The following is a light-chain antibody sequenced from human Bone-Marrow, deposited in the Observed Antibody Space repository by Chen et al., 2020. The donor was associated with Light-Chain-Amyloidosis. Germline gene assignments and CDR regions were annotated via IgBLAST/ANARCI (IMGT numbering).Light chain of an antibody. J-gene: IGLJ2*01. CDR3: SAWDDSLSAVV. V-gene: IGLV1-47*01. CDR1: SSNIGSNY. Sequence: QSVLTQPPSASGTPGQRVTISCSGTSSNIGSNYIYWYQQFPGTAPKLLIYRNNQRPSGVTGRFSGSKSGTSASLASSGLRPEEEADYYCSAWDDSLSAVVFGGGTKLTV. CDR2: RNN.